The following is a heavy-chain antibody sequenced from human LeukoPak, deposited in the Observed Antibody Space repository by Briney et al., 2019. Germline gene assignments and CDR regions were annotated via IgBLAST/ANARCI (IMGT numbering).Heavy chain of an antibody. V-gene: IGHV5-51*01. CDR2: IYPGDSDT. Sequence: GESLKISCKGSGYSFTSYWIGWVRQMPGKGLEWMGIIYPGDSDTRYSPSFQGQVTISADKSISTAYLQWSSLKASDTAMYYCARQKKGYSSSKAPFDYWGQGTLVTVSS. CDR3: ARQKKGYSSSKAPFDY. D-gene: IGHD6-13*01. J-gene: IGHJ4*02. CDR1: GYSFTSYW.